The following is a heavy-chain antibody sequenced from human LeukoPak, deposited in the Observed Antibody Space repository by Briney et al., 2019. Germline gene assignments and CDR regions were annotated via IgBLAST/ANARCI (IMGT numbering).Heavy chain of an antibody. J-gene: IGHJ4*02. CDR1: GFTFSSYA. CDR3: AKDTTRNYYDSSGYFFDY. V-gene: IGHV3-23*01. Sequence: GGSLRLSCAASGFTFSSYAMSWVRQAPGKGLEWVSAISGSGGSTYYADSVKGRFTISRDNSKNTLYLQMNSLRAEDTAVYYCAKDTTRNYYDSSGYFFDYWGQGTLVTVSS. CDR2: ISGSGGST. D-gene: IGHD3-22*01.